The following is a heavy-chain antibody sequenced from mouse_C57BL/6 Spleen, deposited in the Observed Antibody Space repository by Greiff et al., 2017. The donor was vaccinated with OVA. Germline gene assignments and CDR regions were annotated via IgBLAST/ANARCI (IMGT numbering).Heavy chain of an antibody. CDR2: IYPGDGDT. CDR3: ARDYYGSSYGAMDY. J-gene: IGHJ4*01. CDR1: GYAFSSSW. D-gene: IGHD1-1*01. Sequence: VQGVESGPELVKPGASVKISCKASGYAFSSSWMNWVKQRPGKGLEWIGRIYPGDGDTNYNGKFKGKATLTADKSSSTAYMQLSSLTSEDSAVYFCARDYYGSSYGAMDYWGQGTSVTVSS. V-gene: IGHV1-82*01.